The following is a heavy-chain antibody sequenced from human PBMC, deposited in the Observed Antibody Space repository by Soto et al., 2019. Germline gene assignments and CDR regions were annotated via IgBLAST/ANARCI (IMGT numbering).Heavy chain of an antibody. V-gene: IGHV3-23*01. D-gene: IGHD6-13*01. Sequence: EVPLLESGGGLVQPGGSLRLSCAASGFTFSSYAMSWVRQAPGKGLEWVSAISGGGGSTYYADSVKGRFTISRDNSKNTLYLQMNSLRAEDTAVYYCAKFPSSSWYYFDYWGQGTLVTVSS. CDR2: ISGGGGST. CDR3: AKFPSSSWYYFDY. J-gene: IGHJ4*02. CDR1: GFTFSSYA.